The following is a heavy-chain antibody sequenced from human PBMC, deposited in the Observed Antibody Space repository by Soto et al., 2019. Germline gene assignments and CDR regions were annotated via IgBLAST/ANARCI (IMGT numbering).Heavy chain of an antibody. D-gene: IGHD2-15*01. V-gene: IGHV1-69*06. CDR1: GGTFRQNV. CDR2: IIPTYGTP. CDR3: ATVPRPGGYCFDC. J-gene: IGHJ4*02. Sequence: QVQLVQSGAGVKKPGSSVKVSCKASGGTFRQNVISWVRQAPGQGLEWMGGIIPTYGTPNYAQKFQGRITITADKSTSTAYMELNSLNSQDTAVYFCATVPRPGGYCFDCWGQGTLVTVSS.